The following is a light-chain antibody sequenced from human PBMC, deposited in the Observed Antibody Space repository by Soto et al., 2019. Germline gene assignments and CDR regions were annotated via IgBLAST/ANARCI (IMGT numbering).Light chain of an antibody. CDR3: QQSVTSPPGYT. V-gene: IGKV3-20*01. J-gene: IGKJ2*01. CDR1: QTISNTY. Sequence: EIVLAQSPGTLSLSPGERATLSCRTSQTISNTYLAWYQHKPGQAPRLLIYGASNRATGIPDRFSGSGSGTAFSLTIGRVEPEDFAVYYCQQSVTSPPGYTFGQGTRLETK. CDR2: GAS.